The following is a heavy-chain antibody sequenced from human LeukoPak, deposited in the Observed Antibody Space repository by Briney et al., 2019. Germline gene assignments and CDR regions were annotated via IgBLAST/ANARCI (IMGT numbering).Heavy chain of an antibody. J-gene: IGHJ4*02. D-gene: IGHD2/OR15-2a*01. Sequence: TLGSLRLSCAASGFTFSSHWMRWARHTPGKGLVWVSRINGDETSTAYADSVKGRFTISRDNAKNTLYLQMNSLRADDTAVYYCVRASTTVPNLFDYWGQGTLVTVSS. V-gene: IGHV3-74*01. CDR2: INGDETST. CDR3: VRASTTVPNLFDY. CDR1: GFTFSSHW.